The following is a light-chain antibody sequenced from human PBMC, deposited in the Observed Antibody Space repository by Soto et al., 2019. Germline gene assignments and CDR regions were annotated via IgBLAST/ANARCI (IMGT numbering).Light chain of an antibody. J-gene: IGKJ2*01. CDR3: QQYNNWSMYT. CDR1: QSVSSN. CDR2: GAS. V-gene: IGKV3-15*01. Sequence: EIVMTQSPATLSVSPGERATLSCRASQSVSSNLAWYQQKPGQAPRLLICGASTRATGIPARFSGSGSGTEFTLTISSLQSEDFAVYYCQQYNNWSMYTFGQGTKLEIK.